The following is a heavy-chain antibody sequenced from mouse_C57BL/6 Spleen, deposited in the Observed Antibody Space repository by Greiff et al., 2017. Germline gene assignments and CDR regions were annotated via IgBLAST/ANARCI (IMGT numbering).Heavy chain of an antibody. CDR2: ISSGSSTI. J-gene: IGHJ4*01. Sequence: EVQLVDSGGGLVKPGGSLKLSCAASGFTFSDYGMHWVRQAPEKGLEWVAYISSGSSTIYYADTVKGRFTISRDNAKNTLFLQMTSLRSEDTAMYYCARPGGNLYAMDYWGQGTSVTVSS. V-gene: IGHV5-17*01. D-gene: IGHD2-1*01. CDR3: ARPGGNLYAMDY. CDR1: GFTFSDYG.